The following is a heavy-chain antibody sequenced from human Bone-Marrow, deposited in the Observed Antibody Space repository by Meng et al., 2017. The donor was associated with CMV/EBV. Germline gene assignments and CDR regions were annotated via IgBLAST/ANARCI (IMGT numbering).Heavy chain of an antibody. J-gene: IGHJ4*02. D-gene: IGHD1-26*01. CDR3: ARDDPWELLWDY. Sequence: SVKVSCKASGGTFSSYAISWVRQAPGQGLEWMGGIIPILGIANYAQKFQGRVTITADKSTSTAYMELSSLRSEDTAVYYCARDDPWELLWDYWGQGTLVTVSS. CDR1: GGTFSSYA. CDR2: IIPILGIA. V-gene: IGHV1-69*10.